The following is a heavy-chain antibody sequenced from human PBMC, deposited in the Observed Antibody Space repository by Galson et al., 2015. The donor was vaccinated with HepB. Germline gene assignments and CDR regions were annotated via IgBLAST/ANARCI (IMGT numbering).Heavy chain of an antibody. CDR2: IYDSGRT. D-gene: IGHD6-19*01. CDR1: GGSISSSDYY. V-gene: IGHV4-39*07. Sequence: SETLSLTCTVSGGSISSSDYYWGWIRQPPGKGLEWIGNIYDSGRTYNNPSLKSRVTISRDNARNSVYLQMNSLRAEDTAVYFCARDSSGWSKGPYDSWGQGTLVTVSS. CDR3: ARDSSGWSKGPYDS. J-gene: IGHJ4*02.